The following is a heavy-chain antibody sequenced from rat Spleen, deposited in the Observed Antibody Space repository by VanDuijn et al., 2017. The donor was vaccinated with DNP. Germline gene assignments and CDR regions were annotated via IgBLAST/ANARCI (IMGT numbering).Heavy chain of an antibody. CDR3: AIGGSYSYYFDF. J-gene: IGHJ1*01. D-gene: IGHD4-3*01. CDR1: GFTFSDYY. CDR2: ISYEGSST. V-gene: IGHV5-22*01. Sequence: EVQLVESGGGLVQPGRSLKLSCAASGFTFSDYYMAWVRQAPKKGLEWVASISYEGSSTYYGDSVKGRFTISRDNAKSTLYLQMNSLRSEDTATYYCAIGGSYSYYFDFWGPGTMVTVSS.